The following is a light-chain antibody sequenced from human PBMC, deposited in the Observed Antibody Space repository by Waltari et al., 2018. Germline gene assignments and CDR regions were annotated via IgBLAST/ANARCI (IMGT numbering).Light chain of an antibody. CDR3: AAWDDSVTGPV. V-gene: IGLV1-47*01. CDR2: RNT. Sequence: QSMLTQPPSASGTPGQRVTISCSGCSSDIGSNDVYRYKQLPGTAPTLLIFRNTQRPSGVPDRFSGSKSGTSASLAISGLQSDDAAYYHCAAWDDSVTGPVFGGGTKLTVL. J-gene: IGLJ3*02. CDR1: SSDIGSND.